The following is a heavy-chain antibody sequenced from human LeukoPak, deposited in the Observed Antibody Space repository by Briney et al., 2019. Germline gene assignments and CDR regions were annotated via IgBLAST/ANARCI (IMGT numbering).Heavy chain of an antibody. CDR3: ASVSLGIAAAGNDY. Sequence: GGPLRLSCAASGFTFSSYSMNWVRQAPGKGLEWVSSISSSSSYIYYADSVKGRFTISRDNAKNSLYLQMNSLRAEDTAVYYCASVSLGIAAAGNDYWGQGTLVTVSS. D-gene: IGHD6-13*01. V-gene: IGHV3-21*01. CDR1: GFTFSSYS. CDR2: ISSSSSYI. J-gene: IGHJ4*02.